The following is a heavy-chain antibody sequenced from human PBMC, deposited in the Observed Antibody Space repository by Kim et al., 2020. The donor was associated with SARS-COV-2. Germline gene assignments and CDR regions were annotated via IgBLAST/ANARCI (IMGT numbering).Heavy chain of an antibody. Sequence: GGSLRLSCAASGFTFSSYAMHWVRQAPGKGLEWVAVISYDGSNKYYADSVKGRFTISRDNSKNTLYLQMNSLRAEDTAVYYCARAGGGPAGNYWGQGTLVTVSS. V-gene: IGHV3-30*04. D-gene: IGHD3-10*01. CDR2: ISYDGSNK. CDR1: GFTFSSYA. CDR3: ARAGGGPAGNY. J-gene: IGHJ4*02.